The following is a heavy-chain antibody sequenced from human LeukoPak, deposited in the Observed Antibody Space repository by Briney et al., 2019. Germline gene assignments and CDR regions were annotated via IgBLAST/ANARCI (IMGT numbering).Heavy chain of an antibody. V-gene: IGHV3-23*01. CDR3: AKGYDDSIGNYRYYYYGMDV. J-gene: IGHJ6*02. CDR2: ISGSGGGT. D-gene: IGHD3-22*01. CDR1: GLTFSDYA. Sequence: GRSLRLSCVASGLTFSDYAMSWVRQAPGKGLEWVSAISGSGGGTYYADSVKGRFTISRDNSKNTLYLQMNSVRAEDTAVYYCAKGYDDSIGNYRYYYYGMDVWGQGTTVTVSS.